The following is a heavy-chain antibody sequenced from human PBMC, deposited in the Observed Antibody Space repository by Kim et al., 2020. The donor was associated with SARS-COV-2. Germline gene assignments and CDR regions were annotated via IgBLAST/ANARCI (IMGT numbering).Heavy chain of an antibody. V-gene: IGHV3-73*01. CDR3: TRPGLVPPNWYFDL. D-gene: IGHD2-2*01. Sequence: GGSLRLSCAASGFTFSGSAMHWVRQASGKGLEWVGRIRSKANSYVTAYAASVKGRFTISRDDSKNTAYLQMNSLKTEDTAVYYCTRPGLVPPNWYFDLWGRGGLVTVSS. CDR2: IRSKANSYVT. J-gene: IGHJ2*01. CDR1: GFTFSGSA.